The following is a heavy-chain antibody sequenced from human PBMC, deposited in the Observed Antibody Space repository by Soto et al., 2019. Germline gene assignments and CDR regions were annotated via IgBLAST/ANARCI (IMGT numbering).Heavy chain of an antibody. CDR1: GGTFSSYA. V-gene: IGHV1-69*01. J-gene: IGHJ4*02. D-gene: IGHD6-19*01. CDR2: IIPIFGTA. CDR3: HLYGSGWYALDY. Sequence: QVQLVQSGAEVKKPGSSVKVSCKASGGTFSSYAISWVRRAPGQGLEWMGGIIPIFGTANYAQKFQGRVTITADESTSTAYMELSSLRSEDTAVYYCHLYGSGWYALDYWGQGTLVTVSS.